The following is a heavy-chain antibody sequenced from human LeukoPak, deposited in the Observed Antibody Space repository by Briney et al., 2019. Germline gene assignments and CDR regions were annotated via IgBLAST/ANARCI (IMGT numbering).Heavy chain of an antibody. D-gene: IGHD3-22*01. CDR1: GFTFSSYS. CDR2: ISSSSSTI. CDR3: ARTHSSGYPAVSPVQRGAVDY. V-gene: IGHV3-48*01. J-gene: IGHJ4*02. Sequence: GGSLRLSCAASGFTFSSYSMNWVRQAPGKGLEWVSYISSSSSTIYYADSVKGRFTISRDNSKNTLYLQMNSLRAEDTAVYYCARTHSSGYPAVSPVQRGAVDYWGQGTLVTVSS.